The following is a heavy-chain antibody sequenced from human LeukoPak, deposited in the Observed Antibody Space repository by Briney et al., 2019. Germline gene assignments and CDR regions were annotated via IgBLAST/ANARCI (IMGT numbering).Heavy chain of an antibody. CDR2: IYYSGST. D-gene: IGHD4-11*01. CDR3: ARDRTTVGYYYYYYMDV. V-gene: IGHV4-39*07. J-gene: IGHJ6*03. CDR1: GFTFSSYF. Sequence: GSLRLSCAASGFTFSSYFMGWIRQPPGKGLEWIGSIYYSGSTYYNPSLKSRVTISVDTSKNQFSLKLSSVTAADTAVYYCARDRTTVGYYYYYYMDVWGKGTTVTVSS.